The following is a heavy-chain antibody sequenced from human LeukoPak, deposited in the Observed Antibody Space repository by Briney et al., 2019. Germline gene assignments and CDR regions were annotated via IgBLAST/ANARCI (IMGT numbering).Heavy chain of an antibody. CDR1: GGSIGNFY. CDR3: ARQIRNYDSSGYYYFRGYFDY. V-gene: IGHV4-4*07. Sequence: SETLSLTCTVSGGSIGNFYWNWIRQPAGKGLEWIGRIFTTGSTNYNPSLKSRVTMSVDTSKNQFSLKLSSVTAADTAVYYCARQIRNYDSSGYYYFRGYFDYWGQGTLVTVSS. CDR2: IFTTGST. D-gene: IGHD3-22*01. J-gene: IGHJ4*02.